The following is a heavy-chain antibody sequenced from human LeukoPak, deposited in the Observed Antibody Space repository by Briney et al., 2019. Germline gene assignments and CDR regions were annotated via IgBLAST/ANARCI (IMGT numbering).Heavy chain of an antibody. CDR2: ISSSSSYV. D-gene: IGHD6-13*01. CDR3: ARGTRGQQLVPGGFDP. J-gene: IGHJ5*02. V-gene: IGHV3-21*04. CDR1: GFTFSSYS. Sequence: GGSLRLSCAASGFTFSSYSMNWVRQAPGKGLEWVSSISSSSSYVYYADSVKGRFTISRDNAKNSLYLQMNSLRAEDTAVYYCARGTRGQQLVPGGFDPWGQGTLVTVSS.